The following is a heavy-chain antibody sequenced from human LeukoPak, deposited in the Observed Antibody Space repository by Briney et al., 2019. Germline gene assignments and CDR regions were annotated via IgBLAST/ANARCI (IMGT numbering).Heavy chain of an antibody. J-gene: IGHJ4*02. Sequence: GGSLRLSCAAPGFTFSTYSMNWVRQAPGKGLEWVSSISSSSTYIYYADSVKGRFTISRDNAKNSLYLQMNSLRAEDTAVYYCARGGLPAAITDYWGRGTLVTVSS. CDR2: ISSSSTYI. CDR1: GFTFSTYS. V-gene: IGHV3-21*01. D-gene: IGHD2-2*02. CDR3: ARGGLPAAITDY.